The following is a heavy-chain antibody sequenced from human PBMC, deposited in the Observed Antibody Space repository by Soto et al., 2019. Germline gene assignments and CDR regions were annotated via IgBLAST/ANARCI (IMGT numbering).Heavy chain of an antibody. CDR3: ARVLRYDSHSMDV. J-gene: IGHJ6*02. Sequence: ASVKVSCKASGYTFTGDYMHWVRQAPGQGLEWMGWINPNSGGTNYAQKFQGRVTMTGDTSISTAYMELSRLRSDDTAVYYCARVLRYDSHSMDVWGQGTTVTVSS. CDR1: GYTFTGDY. D-gene: IGHD3-22*01. CDR2: INPNSGGT. V-gene: IGHV1-2*02.